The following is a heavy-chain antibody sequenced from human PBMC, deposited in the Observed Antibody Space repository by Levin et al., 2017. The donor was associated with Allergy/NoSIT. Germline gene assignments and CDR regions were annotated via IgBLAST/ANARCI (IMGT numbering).Heavy chain of an antibody. Sequence: SSETLSLTCTVSGGSISTYYWSWIRQPPGKGLEWIGYIHYSGSTNYNPSLKSRVTISVDSSKNQFSLKLTSVTAADTAVYYCARRLLSSYYFDYWGQGTLVTVSS. CDR1: GGSISTYY. J-gene: IGHJ4*02. D-gene: IGHD3-3*01. CDR3: ARRLLSSYYFDY. V-gene: IGHV4-59*01. CDR2: IHYSGST.